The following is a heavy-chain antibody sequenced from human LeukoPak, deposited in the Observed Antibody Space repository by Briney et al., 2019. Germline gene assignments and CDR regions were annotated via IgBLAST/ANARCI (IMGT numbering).Heavy chain of an antibody. J-gene: IGHJ3*02. D-gene: IGHD3-22*01. Sequence: GGSLRLSCAASGFTFSSYAMSCVRQAPGKGLEWVSAIIGSGGSTYYADSVKGRFTISRDNSKSRLYLQMNSLRAEDTAVYYCAKDLPMIVVVITGLDAFDIWGQGTMVTVSS. V-gene: IGHV3-23*01. CDR3: AKDLPMIVVVITGLDAFDI. CDR2: IIGSGGST. CDR1: GFTFSSYA.